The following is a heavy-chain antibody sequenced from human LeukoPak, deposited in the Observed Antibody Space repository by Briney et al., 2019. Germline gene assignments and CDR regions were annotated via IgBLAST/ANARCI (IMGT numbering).Heavy chain of an antibody. D-gene: IGHD3-22*01. Sequence: GGSLRLSCAASGFTFSNYWMIWVRQAPGKGPEWVANIKADGSEKHYVDSVKGRFSISRDNAKSSLYLQMNNLRAEDTAVYYCARDSSARDWGQGTLVTVSS. CDR3: ARDSSARD. CDR2: IKADGSEK. J-gene: IGHJ4*02. CDR1: GFTFSNYW. V-gene: IGHV3-7*01.